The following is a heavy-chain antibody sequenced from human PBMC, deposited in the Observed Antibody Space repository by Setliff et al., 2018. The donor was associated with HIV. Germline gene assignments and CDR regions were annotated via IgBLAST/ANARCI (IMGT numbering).Heavy chain of an antibody. Sequence: ETLSLTCTVSGCSISRSRNYWGWIRQPPGKGLEWIGSIFYSGSTYYNPSLKSRPTISVDTSKNQFSLKLNSVTAADTAVYYCGGNGYYSIDYWGQGTLVTVSS. J-gene: IGHJ4*02. D-gene: IGHD3-22*01. CDR3: GGNGYYSIDY. V-gene: IGHV4-39*07. CDR2: IFYSGST. CDR1: GCSISRSRNY.